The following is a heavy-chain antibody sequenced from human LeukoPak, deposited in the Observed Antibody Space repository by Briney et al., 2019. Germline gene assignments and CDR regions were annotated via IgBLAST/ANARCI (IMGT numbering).Heavy chain of an antibody. D-gene: IGHD2-2*01. CDR2: ISGYNGNT. Sequence: ASVKVSCKASGYTFTSYGINWVRQAPGQGLEWMGWISGYNGNTNYAQKVQGRVTMTTDTSTSTAYMELRSLRSDDTAVYYCARASRGYCSSTSCAGDYWGQGTLVIVSS. CDR1: GYTFTSYG. J-gene: IGHJ4*02. CDR3: ARASRGYCSSTSCAGDY. V-gene: IGHV1-18*01.